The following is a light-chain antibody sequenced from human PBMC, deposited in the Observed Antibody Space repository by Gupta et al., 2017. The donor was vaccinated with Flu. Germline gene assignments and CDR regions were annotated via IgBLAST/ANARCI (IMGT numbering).Light chain of an antibody. CDR2: WAS. V-gene: IGKV4-1*01. Sequence: DIVMTPSPDFLAVSVDGQAPMNCKSSQCILFSTHNTIYLAWYQQKPGQRPKLLINWASTRETGAPDRFVGSGSGIDFTLTISSLQAEDVAVYYCQQFYTTPCSFGQGTKLEIK. CDR1: QCILFSTHNTIY. CDR3: QQFYTTPCS. J-gene: IGKJ2*04.